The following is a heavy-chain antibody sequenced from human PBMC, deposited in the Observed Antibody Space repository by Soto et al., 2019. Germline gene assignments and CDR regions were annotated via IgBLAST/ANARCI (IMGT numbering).Heavy chain of an antibody. Sequence: ASVKVSCKASGYIFSGYYIHWVRQAPGQGLEWMGIINPSGGRTTYAQKFQGRVTVTRDTSTSTVYMELSSLTSEDTAMYYCARSYCGGECPNTWFGSWGQGTLVTVSS. V-gene: IGHV1-46*01. CDR1: GYIFSGYY. CDR2: INPSGGRT. D-gene: IGHD2-21*01. CDR3: ARSYCGGECPNTWFGS. J-gene: IGHJ5*01.